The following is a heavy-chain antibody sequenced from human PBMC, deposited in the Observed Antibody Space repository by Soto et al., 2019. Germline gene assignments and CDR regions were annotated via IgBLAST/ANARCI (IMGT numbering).Heavy chain of an antibody. D-gene: IGHD4-4*01. CDR1: GFTFNAYA. CDR3: ARVASDYINSVDN. V-gene: IGHV3-23*01. Sequence: EVQLLESAGGLVQPGGSLSLSCAASGFTFNAYAMTWVRQAPGKGLEWVSAIGGSGGNRYYADSVRGRFTISRDNSKDTVDLQMNSLRVEDTAVYYCARVASDYINSVDNWGQGILVTVSS. CDR2: IGGSGGNR. J-gene: IGHJ4*02.